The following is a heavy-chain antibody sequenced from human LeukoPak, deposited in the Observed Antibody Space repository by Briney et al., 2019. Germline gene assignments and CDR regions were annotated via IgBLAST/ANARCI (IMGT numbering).Heavy chain of an antibody. CDR2: ISAYNGNT. Sequence: ASVKVSCKASGYTFTSYGISWVRQAPGQGLEWMGWISAYNGNTNYAQKLQGRVTMTTDTSTSTAYIELRSLRSDDTAVYYCARDYYGSGSSVDYWGQGTLVTVSS. V-gene: IGHV1-18*01. CDR3: ARDYYGSGSSVDY. J-gene: IGHJ4*02. D-gene: IGHD3-10*01. CDR1: GYTFTSYG.